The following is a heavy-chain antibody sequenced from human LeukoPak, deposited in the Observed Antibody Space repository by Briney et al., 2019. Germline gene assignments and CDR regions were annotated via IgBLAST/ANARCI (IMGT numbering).Heavy chain of an antibody. J-gene: IGHJ5*02. D-gene: IGHD3-9*01. Sequence: GGSLRLSCAASGFTFSSYSMNWVRQAPGKGLEWVSSISSSSSYIYYADSVKGRFTIPRDNAKNSLYLQMNSLRAEDTAVYYCARDSDDILTGYSPNWFDPWGQGTLVTVSS. CDR1: GFTFSSYS. CDR2: ISSSSSYI. CDR3: ARDSDDILTGYSPNWFDP. V-gene: IGHV3-21*01.